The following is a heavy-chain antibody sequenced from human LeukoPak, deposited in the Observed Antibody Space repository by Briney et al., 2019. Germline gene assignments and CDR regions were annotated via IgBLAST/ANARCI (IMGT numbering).Heavy chain of an antibody. CDR2: ISSSSSYI. J-gene: IGHJ4*02. CDR3: AREPRYCSGGSCYSGYFDY. CDR1: GFTFGGYI. V-gene: IGHV3-21*01. D-gene: IGHD2-15*01. Sequence: GSLRLSCAASGFTFGGYIMKWVRQAPGKGLEWVSSISSSSSYIYYADSVKGRFTISRDNAKNSLYLQMNSLRAEDTAVYYCAREPRYCSGGSCYSGYFDYWGQGTLVTVSS.